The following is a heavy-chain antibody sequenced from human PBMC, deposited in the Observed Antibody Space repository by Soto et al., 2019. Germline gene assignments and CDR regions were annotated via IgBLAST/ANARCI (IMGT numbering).Heavy chain of an antibody. CDR2: IESDGRGT. J-gene: IGHJ5*02. V-gene: IGHV3-74*01. CDR1: GFTFSTSW. D-gene: IGHD2-8*01. CDR3: ARDSMKGRFDP. Sequence: HPGGSLRLSCAASGFTFSTSWMHWVRQAPGKGLVWVSRIESDGRGTTYADSVKGRFTISRDNAKNTLYLQMNNLRAEDTAVYYCARDSMKGRFDPWGQGTLVTVSS.